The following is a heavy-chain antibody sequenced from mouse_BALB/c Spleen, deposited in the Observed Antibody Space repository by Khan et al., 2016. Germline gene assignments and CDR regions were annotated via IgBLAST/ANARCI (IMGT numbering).Heavy chain of an antibody. V-gene: IGHV1S137*01. CDR3: AREGLNYDYAMDY. Sequence: QVQLQQSGAELVRPGVSVKISCKGSGYTFTDYAIHWVKQSHAKSLEWIGVISTYYGDTSYNQKFEGKATMTVDKSSSTAYVELARLTSEASAIYYCAREGLNYDYAMDYWGQGTSVTVSS. D-gene: IGHD2-1*01. CDR1: GYTFTDYA. J-gene: IGHJ4*01. CDR2: ISTYYGDT.